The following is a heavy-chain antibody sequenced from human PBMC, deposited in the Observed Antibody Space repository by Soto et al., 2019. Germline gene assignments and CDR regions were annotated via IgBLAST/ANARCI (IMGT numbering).Heavy chain of an antibody. D-gene: IGHD6-6*01. V-gene: IGHV3-30-3*01. CDR1: GFTFSQYA. Sequence: RGGSLRLSCAASGFTFSQYALNWVRQAPGKGLEWVAVILYDGTIEHYADSVKGRFTVSRDNSKNTVYLQMDSLTPEDTGVYYCAREASVAALNWFDPWGQGTLVTVSS. CDR3: AREASVAALNWFDP. J-gene: IGHJ5*02. CDR2: ILYDGTIE.